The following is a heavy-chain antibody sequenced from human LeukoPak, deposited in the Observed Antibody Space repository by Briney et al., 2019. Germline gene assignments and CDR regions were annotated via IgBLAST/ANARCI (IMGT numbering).Heavy chain of an antibody. CDR1: GFIFSSYG. Sequence: GGSLRLSCAASGFIFSSYGMHWVRQAPGKGLEWVAVIWFDGSKKYYADSVKGRITISRDDSKNTLYLQMNSLRAEDTAVYYCANSPGVYDSSGYLIDAFDIWGQGTMVTVSS. J-gene: IGHJ3*02. CDR2: IWFDGSKK. CDR3: ANSPGVYDSSGYLIDAFDI. V-gene: IGHV3-33*06. D-gene: IGHD3-22*01.